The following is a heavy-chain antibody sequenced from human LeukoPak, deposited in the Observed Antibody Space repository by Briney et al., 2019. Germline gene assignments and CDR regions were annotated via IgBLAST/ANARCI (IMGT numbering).Heavy chain of an antibody. Sequence: GGSLRLSCAASGFTFSSYWMSWVRQAPGKGLEWVANINQYGSEEYYVDSVKGRFIISRDNAKNSLYLQMKSLRAEDTAVYYCARYCSGGSCFDYWGQGTLVTVSS. V-gene: IGHV3-7*03. D-gene: IGHD2-15*01. CDR1: GFTFSSYW. CDR3: ARYCSGGSCFDY. J-gene: IGHJ4*02. CDR2: INQYGSEE.